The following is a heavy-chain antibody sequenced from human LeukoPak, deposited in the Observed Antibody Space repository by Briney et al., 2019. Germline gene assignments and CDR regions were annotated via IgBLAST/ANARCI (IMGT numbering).Heavy chain of an antibody. D-gene: IGHD3-9*01. CDR3: AKEYYDILTSYYPTPFDS. CDR1: GFTFSSYS. J-gene: IGHJ4*02. CDR2: FTGRSGNT. Sequence: GGSLRLSCAASGFTFSSYSMSWVRQLPGKGLEWVSTFTGRSGNTYYADFVRGRFTISRDRSKNTLYLQMNSLRAEDTAVYYCAKEYYDILTSYYPTPFDSWGQGTLVTVSS. V-gene: IGHV3-23*01.